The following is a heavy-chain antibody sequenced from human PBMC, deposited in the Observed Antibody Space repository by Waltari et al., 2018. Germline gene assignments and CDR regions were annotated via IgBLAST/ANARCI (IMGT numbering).Heavy chain of an antibody. CDR3: ARGVGXXADYYYXXV. Sequence: QLVQSGXEVKKPXSSVKVSFKACGGTFRSXAISWVRQAPGQGLEGMGGIXPXLGXANYAKKXKXRXTITADKSXSTAYMEXSSLRSXXTXXYYCARGVGXXADYYYXXVWGKGXXVXVXS. CDR2: IXPXLGXA. D-gene: IGHD6-13*01. V-gene: IGHV1-69*10. CDR1: GGTFRSXA. J-gene: IGHJ6*03.